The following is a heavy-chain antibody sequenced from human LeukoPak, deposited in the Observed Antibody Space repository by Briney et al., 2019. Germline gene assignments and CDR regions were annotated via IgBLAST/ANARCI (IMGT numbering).Heavy chain of an antibody. CDR1: GFTLSSYW. V-gene: IGHV3-7*01. J-gene: IGHJ3*02. CDR3: AGHYDSSGYRVDVFDI. D-gene: IGHD3-22*01. CDR2: IKQDGSEK. Sequence: GGSLRLSCAASGFTLSSYWMTWVRQAPGKGLEWVAYIKQDGSEKYYMDSVKGRFTISRDNAKSSLYLQMNSLRAEDTAVYFCAGHYDSSGYRVDVFDIWGQGTMVTVSS.